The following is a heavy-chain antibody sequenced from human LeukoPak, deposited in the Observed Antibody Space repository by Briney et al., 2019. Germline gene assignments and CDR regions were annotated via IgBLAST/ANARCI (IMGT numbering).Heavy chain of an antibody. Sequence: GGSLRLSCAASGFTFSDYYMSRIRQAPGKGLEWVSYIGGSGDSINYADSVKGRFTISRDNAKNSLYLQMNSLRAEDTAVYYCVRPFDFDYWGQGTLVTVSS. CDR2: IGGSGDSI. J-gene: IGHJ4*02. CDR1: GFTFSDYY. CDR3: VRPFDFDY. V-gene: IGHV3-11*04.